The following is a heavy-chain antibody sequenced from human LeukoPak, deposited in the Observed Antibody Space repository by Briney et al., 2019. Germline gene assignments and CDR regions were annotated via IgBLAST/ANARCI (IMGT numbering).Heavy chain of an antibody. J-gene: IGHJ5*02. Sequence: GGSLRLSCAASGFTFSIYWMSWVRQAPGEGVEWVANIKQDGSEKYYVDSVKGRFTISRDNAKRSLYLQMNSLRAEDTAVYYCATDLPYYDFWSGYYTDWFDPWGQGTLVTVSS. CDR3: ATDLPYYDFWSGYYTDWFDP. V-gene: IGHV3-7*01. CDR2: IKQDGSEK. D-gene: IGHD3-3*01. CDR1: GFTFSIYW.